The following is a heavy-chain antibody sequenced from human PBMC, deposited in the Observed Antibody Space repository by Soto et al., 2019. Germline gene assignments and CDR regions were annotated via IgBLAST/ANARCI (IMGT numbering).Heavy chain of an antibody. V-gene: IGHV4-31*03. CDR1: GGSISSGGYY. CDR2: IYYSGST. J-gene: IGHJ5*02. CDR3: ARDSVPLLYGSGSYLGYGWFDP. D-gene: IGHD3-10*01. Sequence: SETLSLTCTVSGGSISSGGYYWSWIRQHPGKGLEWIGYIYYSGSTYYNPSLKSRVTISVDTSKNQFSLKLSSVTAADTAVYYCARDSVPLLYGSGSYLGYGWFDPWGQGTLVTVSS.